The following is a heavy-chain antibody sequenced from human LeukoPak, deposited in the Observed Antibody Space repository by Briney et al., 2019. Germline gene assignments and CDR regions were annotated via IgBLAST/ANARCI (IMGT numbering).Heavy chain of an antibody. V-gene: IGHV4-34*01. CDR1: GGSFSGYY. CDR3: ARRGATTIDY. J-gene: IGHJ4*02. CDR2: INHSGST. D-gene: IGHD1-26*01. Sequence: KPSETLSLTRAVYGGSFSGYYWSWIRQPPGKGLEWTGEINHSGSTNYNPSLKSRVTISVDTSKNQFSLKLSSVTAADTAVYYCARRGATTIDYWGQGTLVTVSS.